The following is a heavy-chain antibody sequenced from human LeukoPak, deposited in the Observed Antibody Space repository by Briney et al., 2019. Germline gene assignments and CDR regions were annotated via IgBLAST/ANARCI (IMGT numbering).Heavy chain of an antibody. Sequence: ASVKVSCKASGYTFSGYYMHWVRQAPGQGLEWMGWINPHSGGTNYAQKFQGRVTMTRDTSISTAYMELRSDDTAVYYCARATNRKPYYFDYWGQGTLVTVSS. D-gene: IGHD5-24*01. CDR3: ARATNRKPYYFDY. J-gene: IGHJ4*02. CDR1: GYTFSGYY. CDR2: INPHSGGT. V-gene: IGHV1-2*02.